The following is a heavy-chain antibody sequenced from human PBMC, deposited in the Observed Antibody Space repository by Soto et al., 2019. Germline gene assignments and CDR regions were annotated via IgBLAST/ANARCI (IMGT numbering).Heavy chain of an antibody. CDR2: INAGNGNT. CDR1: GYTFTSYA. V-gene: IGHV1-3*01. J-gene: IGHJ4*02. D-gene: IGHD3-10*01. Sequence: ASVKVSCKASGYTFTSYAMHWVRQAPGQRLEWMGWINAGNGNTKYSQKFQGRVTISRDNAKNSLFLQLNSLRAEDTALYYCVRSGDYRSGSYWYFFDYWGQGALVTVSS. CDR3: VRSGDYRSGSYWYFFDY.